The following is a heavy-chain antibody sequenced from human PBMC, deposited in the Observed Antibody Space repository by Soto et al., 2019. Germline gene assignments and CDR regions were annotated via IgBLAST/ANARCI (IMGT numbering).Heavy chain of an antibody. CDR1: GFPVSSNH. V-gene: IGHV3-66*01. CDR2: IYSGGST. Sequence: PGGSLRLSCAASGFPVSSNHMNWVRQAPGKGLEWVSIIYSGGSTYYADSVKGRFTISRDNFKNTLYLQMNSLRADDTAVYYCARDLSGKHTYYYGMDVWGQGTTVTVSS. CDR3: ARDLSGKHTYYYGMDV. J-gene: IGHJ6*02. D-gene: IGHD5-12*01.